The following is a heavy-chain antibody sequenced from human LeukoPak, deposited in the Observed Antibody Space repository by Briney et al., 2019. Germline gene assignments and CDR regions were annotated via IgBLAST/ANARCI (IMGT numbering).Heavy chain of an antibody. CDR2: INAGNGNT. D-gene: IGHD2-2*01. Sequence: GASVKVSCKASGCTFTSYAMHWVRQAPGQRLEWMGWINAGNGNTKYSQKFQGRVTITRDTSASTAYMELSSLRSEDTAVYYCARAPIYCSSTSCYDFDYWGQGTLVTVSS. V-gene: IGHV1-3*01. CDR3: ARAPIYCSSTSCYDFDY. CDR1: GCTFTSYA. J-gene: IGHJ4*02.